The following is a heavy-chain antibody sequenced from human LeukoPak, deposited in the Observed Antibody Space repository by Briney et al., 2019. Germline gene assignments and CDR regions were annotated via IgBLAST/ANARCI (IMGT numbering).Heavy chain of an antibody. CDR3: ARDHCSGGTCWFDP. J-gene: IGHJ5*02. CDR1: GGSISSGGYY. Sequence: SETLSLTCTVSGGSISSGGYYWSWIRQHPGKALECLGYIYYSGSTYYNPSLKSRVTISLDTSKTQFSLKFSSVTAADPAVYYCARDHCSGGTCWFDPWGQGTLVTVSS. D-gene: IGHD2-15*01. V-gene: IGHV4-31*03. CDR2: IYYSGST.